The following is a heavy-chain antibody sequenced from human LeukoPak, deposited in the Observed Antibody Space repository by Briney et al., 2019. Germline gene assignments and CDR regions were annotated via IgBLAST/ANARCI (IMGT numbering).Heavy chain of an antibody. J-gene: IGHJ6*02. V-gene: IGHV3-30-3*01. Sequence: GGSLRLSCAASGFTFSSYAMHWVRQAPGKGLEWVAVISYDGSNKYYADSVKGRFTISRDSSKNTLYLQMNSLRSDDTAVYYCARDRVLRFLEWLLYGMDVWGQGTTVTVSS. CDR2: ISYDGSNK. D-gene: IGHD3-3*01. CDR3: ARDRVLRFLEWLLYGMDV. CDR1: GFTFSSYA.